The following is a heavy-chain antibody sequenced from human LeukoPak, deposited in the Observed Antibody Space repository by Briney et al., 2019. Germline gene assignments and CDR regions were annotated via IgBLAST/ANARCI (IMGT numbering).Heavy chain of an antibody. CDR2: ISGSGSYI. V-gene: IGHV3-21*06. CDR3: ARDWGEYSSSSVGY. Sequence: GGSLRLSCAASGFSFSSYTMNWVRQAPGKGLEWVSSISGSGSYIYYADSVEGRLTISRDNATNSLNLEMNSLRAEDTAVYYCARDWGEYSSSSVGYWGQGTLVTVTS. CDR1: GFSFSSYT. D-gene: IGHD6-6*01. J-gene: IGHJ4*02.